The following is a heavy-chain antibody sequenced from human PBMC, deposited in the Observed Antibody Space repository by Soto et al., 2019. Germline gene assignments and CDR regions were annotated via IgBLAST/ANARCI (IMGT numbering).Heavy chain of an antibody. V-gene: IGHV1-18*01. CDR2: ISAYNGNT. Sequence: ASVKVSCKAPGYTFTSYGISWVRQAPGQGLEWMGWISAYNGNTNYAQKLQGRVTMTTDTSTSTAYMELRSLRSDDTAVYYCATAYGDYTNDAFDIWGQGTMVTV. CDR3: ATAYGDYTNDAFDI. D-gene: IGHD4-17*01. CDR1: GYTFTSYG. J-gene: IGHJ3*02.